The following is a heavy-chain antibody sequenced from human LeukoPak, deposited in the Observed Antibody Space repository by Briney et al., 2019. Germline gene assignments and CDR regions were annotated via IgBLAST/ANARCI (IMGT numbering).Heavy chain of an antibody. J-gene: IGHJ4*02. D-gene: IGHD2-15*01. CDR3: ARGITNIAVGDY. V-gene: IGHV3-23*01. CDR2: ISSSGGST. Sequence: SLRLFCAASGFIFSNYVMSWFRQAAGRGLEWVSGISSSGGSTYYAESVKGRFTISRDNSKNTLFLQMSSLRAEDTAVYYCARGITNIAVGDYWGQGALVTVSS. CDR1: GFIFSNYV.